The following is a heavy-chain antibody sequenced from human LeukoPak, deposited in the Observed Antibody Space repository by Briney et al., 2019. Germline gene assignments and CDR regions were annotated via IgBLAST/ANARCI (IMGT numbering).Heavy chain of an antibody. Sequence: PGGSLRLSCVASGITFSSHAMHWVRQAPGKGLEWVAVISYDGSDKYYADSVKGRFTISRDNSKNTVYLQMNSLRAEDTAVYYCARDLSYYDSSRYRTFLDLWGRGTPVTVSS. D-gene: IGHD3-22*01. CDR1: GITFSSHA. CDR3: ARDLSYYDSSRYRTFLDL. V-gene: IGHV3-30*04. CDR2: ISYDGSDK. J-gene: IGHJ2*01.